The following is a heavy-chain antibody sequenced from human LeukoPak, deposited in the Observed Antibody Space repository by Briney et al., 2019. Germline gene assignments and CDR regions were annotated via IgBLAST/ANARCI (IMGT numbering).Heavy chain of an antibody. CDR1: GYYISSGYY. D-gene: IGHD3-10*01. J-gene: IGHJ4*02. Sequence: MASETLSLTCTVSGYYISSGYYWGWIRQPPGQGLEWIGEIYHSGSTNYNPSLKSRVTISVDKSKNQFSLKLSSVTAADTAVYYCAKTRVTSPLEYWGQGTLVTVSS. V-gene: IGHV4-38-2*02. CDR2: IYHSGST. CDR3: AKTRVTSPLEY.